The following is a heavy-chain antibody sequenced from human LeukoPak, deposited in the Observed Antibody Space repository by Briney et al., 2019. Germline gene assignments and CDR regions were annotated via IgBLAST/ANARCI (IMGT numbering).Heavy chain of an antibody. CDR3: AKGGYYGPRYFDL. CDR2: ISGTGGST. V-gene: IGHV3-23*01. D-gene: IGHD3-10*01. Sequence: GGSLRLSCAASGFTFSSYAVTWVRQAPGKGKEWVSAISGTGGSTFYADSVKGRFTISRDNSKNNLYMQMNSLRADDTAVYYCAKGGYYGPRYFDLWGRGTLVTVSS. CDR1: GFTFSSYA. J-gene: IGHJ2*01.